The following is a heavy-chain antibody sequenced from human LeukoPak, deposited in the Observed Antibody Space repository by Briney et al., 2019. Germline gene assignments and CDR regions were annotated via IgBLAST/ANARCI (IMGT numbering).Heavy chain of an antibody. J-gene: IGHJ6*02. Sequence: ASVKVSCKASGYTFTNYPIHWVRQAPGQGLEWMGWSNAGNGNTKYSQDFQGRVTISRDTSASIAYLELGSLRFEDMAVYYCARGGYQSGMGVWGQGTTVTVSS. CDR3: ARGGYQSGMGV. D-gene: IGHD5-12*01. CDR2: SNAGNGNT. CDR1: GYTFTNYP. V-gene: IGHV1-3*02.